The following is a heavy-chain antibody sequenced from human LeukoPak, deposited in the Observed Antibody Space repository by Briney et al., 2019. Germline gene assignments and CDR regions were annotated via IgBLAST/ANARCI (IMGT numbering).Heavy chain of an antibody. D-gene: IGHD3-22*01. Sequence: RGESLQISCKGSGYSFTSYWIGWVRQLPGKGLEWMGIIYPGDSDTRYSPSFQGQVTISADKSISTAYLQWSSLKASDTAMYYCARRLKVGYYYDSSGYYSPYYFDYWGQGTLVTVSS. J-gene: IGHJ4*02. CDR2: IYPGDSDT. V-gene: IGHV5-51*01. CDR1: GYSFTSYW. CDR3: ARRLKVGYYYDSSGYYSPYYFDY.